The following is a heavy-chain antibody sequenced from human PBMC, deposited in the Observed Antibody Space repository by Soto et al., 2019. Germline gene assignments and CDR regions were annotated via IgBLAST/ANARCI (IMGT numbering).Heavy chain of an antibody. CDR1: GGSCSGYY. CDR2: INHSGST. V-gene: IGHV4-34*01. Sequence: PSVTLSLTCAVDGGSCSGYYWSWIRQPPGKGLEWIGEINHSGSTNYNPSLKSRVTISVDTSKSQFSLKLSSVTAADTAVYYCARYRYSSGWYNWFDPWGQGTLVTVSS. J-gene: IGHJ5*02. D-gene: IGHD6-19*01. CDR3: ARYRYSSGWYNWFDP.